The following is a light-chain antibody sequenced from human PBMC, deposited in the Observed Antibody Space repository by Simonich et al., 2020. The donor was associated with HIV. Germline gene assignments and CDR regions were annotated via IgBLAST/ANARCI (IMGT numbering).Light chain of an antibody. CDR2: WAT. Sequence: DIVMTQSPDSLAVSLGERATINCKSSQSVLYSSNNKNYLAWYQQKPGQPPNLLIYWATTRESGVPDRFSGSGSVTNFTLTISSLQAEDVALYYCQQYFSTPHTFGQGTKVEIK. J-gene: IGKJ2*01. CDR3: QQYFSTPHT. CDR1: QSVLYSSNNKNY. V-gene: IGKV4-1*01.